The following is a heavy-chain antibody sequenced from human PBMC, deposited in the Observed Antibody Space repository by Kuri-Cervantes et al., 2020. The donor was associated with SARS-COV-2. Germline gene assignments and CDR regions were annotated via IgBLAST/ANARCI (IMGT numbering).Heavy chain of an antibody. CDR2: IWYDGSNK. V-gene: IGHV3-33*01. CDR3: ARGFRAGHGAYVDL. D-gene: IGHD3-10*01. Sequence: GGSLRLSCAASGFTFSSYGMHWVRQAPGKGLEWVAVIWYDGSNKYYADSVKGRFTISRDTSKNTPYLQMTSLSAEDTPVYYCARGFRAGHGAYVDLWGRGTLVTVSS. CDR1: GFTFSSYG. J-gene: IGHJ2*01.